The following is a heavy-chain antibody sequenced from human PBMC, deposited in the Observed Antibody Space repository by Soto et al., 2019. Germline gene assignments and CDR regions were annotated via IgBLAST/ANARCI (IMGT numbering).Heavy chain of an antibody. Sequence: ASVKVSCKASGYTFSSYGFSWVRQAPGQGLEWMAWISAYNGNTKYAPRFLGRVTMTTDTSTSTAYMELRSLRSDDTAVYYCAREGFRLGEYYAFDIWGQGAMVTV. CDR1: GYTFSSYG. J-gene: IGHJ3*02. CDR2: ISAYNGNT. CDR3: AREGFRLGEYYAFDI. D-gene: IGHD3-16*01. V-gene: IGHV1-18*04.